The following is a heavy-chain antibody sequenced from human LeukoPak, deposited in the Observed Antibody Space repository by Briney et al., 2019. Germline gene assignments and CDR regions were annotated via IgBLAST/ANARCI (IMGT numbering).Heavy chain of an antibody. CDR1: GGSFSGYY. Sequence: SETLSLTCAVYGGSFSGYYWSWIRQPPGKGLEWIGYIYYSGSTNYNPSLKSRVTISVDTSKNQFSLKLSSVTAADTAVYYCARGAYCGGDCDLAFQHWGQGTLVTVSS. CDR3: ARGAYCGGDCDLAFQH. D-gene: IGHD2-21*02. J-gene: IGHJ1*01. V-gene: IGHV4-59*01. CDR2: IYYSGST.